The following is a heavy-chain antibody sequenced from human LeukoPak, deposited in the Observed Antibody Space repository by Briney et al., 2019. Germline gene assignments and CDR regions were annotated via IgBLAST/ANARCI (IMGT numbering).Heavy chain of an antibody. CDR2: IYYSGST. CDR3: AGHHPRNTVDF. D-gene: IGHD2/OR15-2a*01. J-gene: IGHJ4*02. CDR1: GGSISSSSYY. Sequence: SETLSLTCTVSGGSISSSSYYWDWIRQPPGKGLEWIGSIYYSGSTYYNPSLKSRVTISVDTSKNQFSLKLSSVTAADTAVYYCAGHHPRNTVDFWGQGTLVTVSS. V-gene: IGHV4-39*01.